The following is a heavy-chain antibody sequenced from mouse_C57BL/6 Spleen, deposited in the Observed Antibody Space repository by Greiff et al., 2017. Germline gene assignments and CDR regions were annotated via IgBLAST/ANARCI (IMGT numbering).Heavy chain of an antibody. D-gene: IGHD2-4*01. Sequence: VQLQQSGAELVKPGASVKLSCTASGFNIKDYYMHWVKQRTEQGLEWIGRIDPEDGENKYAPKFQGKATITADKSSNTAYLQLSSLTSEDTAVYYCARGRGYYDYGEAMDYWGQGTSVTVSS. CDR2: IDPEDGEN. CDR3: ARGRGYYDYGEAMDY. J-gene: IGHJ4*01. V-gene: IGHV14-2*01. CDR1: GFNIKDYY.